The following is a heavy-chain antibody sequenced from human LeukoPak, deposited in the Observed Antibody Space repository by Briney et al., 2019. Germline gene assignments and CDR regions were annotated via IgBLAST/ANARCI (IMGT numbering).Heavy chain of an antibody. D-gene: IGHD3-3*01. CDR3: TTDSGYDLWSGYHNFDY. CDR1: GFTFSSYW. CDR2: IKSKTDGGTT. J-gene: IGHJ4*02. V-gene: IGHV3-15*01. Sequence: GGSLRLSCAASGFTFSSYWMSWVRQAPGKGLEWVSRIKSKTDGGTTDYAAPVKGRFTISRDDSKNTLYLQMNSLKTEDTAVYYCTTDSGYDLWSGYHNFDYWGQGTLVTVSS.